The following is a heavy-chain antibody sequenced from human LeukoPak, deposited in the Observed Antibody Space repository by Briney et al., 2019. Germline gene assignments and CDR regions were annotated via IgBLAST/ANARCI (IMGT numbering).Heavy chain of an antibody. CDR1: GYTFTSYG. CDR3: ARSIVIAAAGTHNWFDP. CDR2: ISAYNGNT. Sequence: ASVNVSFKASGYTFTSYGISWVRQAPGQGLEWMGWISAYNGNTNYAQKLQGRVTMTTDTSTSTAYMELRSLRSDDTAVYYCARSIVIAAAGTHNWFDPWGQGTLVTVSS. V-gene: IGHV1-18*01. D-gene: IGHD6-13*01. J-gene: IGHJ5*02.